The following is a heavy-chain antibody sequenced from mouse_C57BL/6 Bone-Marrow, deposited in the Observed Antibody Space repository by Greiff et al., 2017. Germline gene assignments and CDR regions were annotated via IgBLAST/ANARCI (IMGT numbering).Heavy chain of an antibody. J-gene: IGHJ1*03. CDR2: IYPRSGNT. CDR3: ATYGYHWYFDV. V-gene: IGHV1-81*01. CDR1: GYTFTSYG. Sequence: QVQLQQSGAELARPGASVKLSCKASGYTFTSYGISWVKQRTGQGLEWIGEIYPRSGNTYYNEKFKGKATLTADKSSSTAYMELRSLTSEDSAVYLCATYGYHWYFDVWGTGTTVTVSS. D-gene: IGHD2-2*01.